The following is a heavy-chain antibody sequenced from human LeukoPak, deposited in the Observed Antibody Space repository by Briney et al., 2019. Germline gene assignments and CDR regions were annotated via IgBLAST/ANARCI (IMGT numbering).Heavy chain of an antibody. CDR1: GFSFSDYS. J-gene: IGHJ4*02. CDR3: ARDKDFAFDF. V-gene: IGHV3-48*02. CDR2: IGGSGHPI. Sequence: PGGSLRLSCTASGFSFSDYSLNWVRPAPGKGLEWISYIGGSGHPIGYANSVKGRFTISRDNARNSLFLQMNSLRDEDTAIYYCARDKDFAFDFWGQGTLVTVSS.